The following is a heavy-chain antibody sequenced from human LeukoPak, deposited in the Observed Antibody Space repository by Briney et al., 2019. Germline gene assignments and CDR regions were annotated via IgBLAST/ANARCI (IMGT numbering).Heavy chain of an antibody. J-gene: IGHJ4*02. V-gene: IGHV1-2*02. CDR1: GYTFTSYD. CDR3: ARDLVKGYSYGYCHY. D-gene: IGHD5-18*01. Sequence: ASVKVSCKASGYTFTSYDINWVRQATGQGLEWMGWMNPNSGGTDYAQNFQGRVTMTRDTSISTAYMELSRLRSDDTAVYYCARDLVKGYSYGYCHYWGQGTLVTVSS. CDR2: MNPNSGGT.